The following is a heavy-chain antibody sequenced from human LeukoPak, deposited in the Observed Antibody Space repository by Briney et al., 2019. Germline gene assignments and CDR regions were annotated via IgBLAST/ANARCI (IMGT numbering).Heavy chain of an antibody. J-gene: IGHJ4*02. CDR1: GGSISSTNYY. V-gene: IGHV4-61*02. CDR2: IYTSGST. CDR3: AREPRDGYNSLDY. D-gene: IGHD5-24*01. Sequence: TASQTLSLTCTVSGGSISSTNYYWSWIRQPAGKGLEWIGRIYTSGSTNYNPSLKSRVTISVDTSKNQFSLKLSSVTAADTAVYYCAREPRDGYNSLDYWGQGTLVTVSS.